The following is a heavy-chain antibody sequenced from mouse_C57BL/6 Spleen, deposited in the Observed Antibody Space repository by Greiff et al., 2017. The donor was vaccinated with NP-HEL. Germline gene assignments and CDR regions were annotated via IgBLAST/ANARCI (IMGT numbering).Heavy chain of an antibody. D-gene: IGHD1-1*01. CDR3: ARRANYYGSSWYFDV. J-gene: IGHJ1*03. CDR1: GFTFSSYT. Sequence: EVKLQESGGGLVKPGGSLKLSCAASGFTFSSYTMSWVRQTPEKRLAWVATLSRGGGNPYYPASVKGRFPISRDNDRNTLYLQMSSRRSEDTALYYCARRANYYGSSWYFDVWGTGTTVTVSS. CDR2: LSRGGGNP. V-gene: IGHV5-9*01.